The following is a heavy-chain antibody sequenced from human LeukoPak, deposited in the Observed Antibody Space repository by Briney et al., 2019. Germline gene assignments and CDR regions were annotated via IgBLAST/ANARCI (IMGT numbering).Heavy chain of an antibody. V-gene: IGHV4-4*02. CDR3: ARTGITIWFDP. CDR2: IYHSGST. CDR1: GGSISSSNW. D-gene: IGHD3-3*01. J-gene: IGHJ5*02. Sequence: PSETLSLTCAVSGGSISSSNWWSWVRQPPGKGLEWIGEIYHSGSTNYNPSLKSRVTISVDTSKNQFSLKLSSVTAADTAVYYCARTGITIWFDPWGQGTLVTVSS.